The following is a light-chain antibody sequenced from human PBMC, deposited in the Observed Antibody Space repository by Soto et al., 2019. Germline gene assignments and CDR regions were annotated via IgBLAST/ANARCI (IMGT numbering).Light chain of an antibody. J-gene: IGLJ3*02. CDR3: QSYDSSLSGPV. CDR1: SSNIGAGYD. Sequence: QAVVTQPPLVSGAPGQRVTISCTGSSSNIGAGYDVHWYQQLPGTAPKLLIYGNNNRPSGVPDRFSGSKSDTSASLAITGLQADDETDYYCQSYDSSLSGPVFGGGTKLTVL. V-gene: IGLV1-40*01. CDR2: GNN.